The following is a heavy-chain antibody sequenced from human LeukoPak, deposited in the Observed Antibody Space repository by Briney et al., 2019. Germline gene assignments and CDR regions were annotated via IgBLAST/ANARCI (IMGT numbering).Heavy chain of an antibody. J-gene: IGHJ4*02. D-gene: IGHD6-6*01. CDR1: GYTFTDYY. CDR3: ATLGYSSSFDY. V-gene: IGHV1-69-2*01. CDR2: VDPEDGET. Sequence: ASVEVSCKVSGYTFTDYYMHWVQQAPGKGLEWMGLVDPEDGETIYAEKFQGRVTITADTSTDTAYMELSSLRSEDTAVYYCATLGYSSSFDYWGQGTLATVSS.